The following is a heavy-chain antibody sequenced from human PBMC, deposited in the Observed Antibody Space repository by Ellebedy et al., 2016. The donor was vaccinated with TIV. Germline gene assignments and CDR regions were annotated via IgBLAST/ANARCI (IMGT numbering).Heavy chain of an antibody. CDR3: ARDLGSGWYCADY. CDR1: GYTFTSYY. V-gene: IGHV1-46*01. Sequence: ASVKVSCXASGYTFTSYYMHWVRQAPGQGLEWMGIINPSGGSTSYAQKFQGRVTMTRDTSTSTVYMELSSLRSDDTAVYYCARDLGSGWYCADYWGQGTLVTVSS. J-gene: IGHJ4*02. D-gene: IGHD6-19*01. CDR2: INPSGGST.